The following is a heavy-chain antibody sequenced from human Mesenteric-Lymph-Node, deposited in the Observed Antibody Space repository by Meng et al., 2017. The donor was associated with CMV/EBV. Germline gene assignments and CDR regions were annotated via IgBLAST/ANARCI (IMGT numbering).Heavy chain of an antibody. Sequence: GESLKISCAASGFTVSSNYMSWVCQAPGKGLEWVSVIYSGGSTYYADSVKGRFTISRDNSKNTLYLQMNSLRAEDTAVYYCARASVTIGFDPWGQGTLVTVSS. J-gene: IGHJ5*02. V-gene: IGHV3-66*02. CDR3: ARASVTIGFDP. D-gene: IGHD4-11*01. CDR2: IYSGGST. CDR1: GFTVSSNY.